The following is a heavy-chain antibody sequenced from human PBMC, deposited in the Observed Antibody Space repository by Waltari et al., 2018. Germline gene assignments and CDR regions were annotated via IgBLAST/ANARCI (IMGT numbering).Heavy chain of an antibody. J-gene: IGHJ3*02. CDR2: IDWDDDK. Sequence: QVTLRESGPALVKPTQTLTLTCTFSGFSLSPSGMCVSWLRQPPGKALEWLARIDWDDDKYYSTSLKTRLTISKDTSKNQVVLTMTNMDPVDTATYYCARKRYGSGFDAFDIWGQGTMVTVSS. CDR1: GFSLSPSGMC. CDR3: ARKRYGSGFDAFDI. V-gene: IGHV2-70*15. D-gene: IGHD3-10*01.